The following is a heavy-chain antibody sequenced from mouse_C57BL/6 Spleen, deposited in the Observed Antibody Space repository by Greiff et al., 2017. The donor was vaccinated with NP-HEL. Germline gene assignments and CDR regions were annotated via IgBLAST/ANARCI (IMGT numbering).Heavy chain of an antibody. V-gene: IGHV1-82*01. D-gene: IGHD2-3*01. CDR3: ARVGSYDGYLYY. CDR2: IYPGDGDT. CDR1: GYAFSSSW. Sequence: QVQLQQSGPELVKPGASVKISCKASGYAFSSSWMNWVKQRPGKGLEWIGRIYPGDGDTNYNGKFKGKATLTADKSSSTAYMQLSSLTSEDSAVYVCARVGSYDGYLYYWGQGTTLTVSS. J-gene: IGHJ2*01.